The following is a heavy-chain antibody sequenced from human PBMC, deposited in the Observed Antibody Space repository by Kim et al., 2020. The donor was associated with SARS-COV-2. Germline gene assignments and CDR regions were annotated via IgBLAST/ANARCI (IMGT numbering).Heavy chain of an antibody. Sequence: GGSLRLSCAASGFTFSVYDMHWVRQATGKGLDWVSTIGTAGDTYYPGSVKGRFTISRENAKNSFYLQMNSLRAGDSAVYYCARGRGQLWDAFDIWGQGT. CDR2: IGTAGDT. CDR3: ARGRGQLWDAFDI. D-gene: IGHD5-18*01. J-gene: IGHJ3*02. CDR1: GFTFSVYD. V-gene: IGHV3-13*01.